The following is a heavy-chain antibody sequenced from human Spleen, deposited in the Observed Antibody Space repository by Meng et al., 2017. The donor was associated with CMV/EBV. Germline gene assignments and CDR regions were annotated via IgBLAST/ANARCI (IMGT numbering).Heavy chain of an antibody. CDR2: IGSAGDR. CDR1: GFSFSSHD. J-gene: IGHJ4*02. CDR3: ARQWDYGYNSLDY. Sequence: EGSLRLSRAASGFSFSSHDMHWVRQTPGKGLEWVSSIGSAGDRYYAGSVKGRFTISRENAKNSFSLQMNSLRVGDTAVYYCARQWDYGYNSLDYWGQGTLVTVSS. V-gene: IGHV3-13*01. D-gene: IGHD3-16*01.